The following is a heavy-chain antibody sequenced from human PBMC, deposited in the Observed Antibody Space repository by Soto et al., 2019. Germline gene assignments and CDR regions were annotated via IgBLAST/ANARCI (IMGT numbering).Heavy chain of an antibody. D-gene: IGHD3-3*01. Sequence: ASVKVSCKASGYTFTSYGISWVRQAPGQGLEWMGWISAYNGNTNYAQKLQGRVTMTTDTSTSTAYMELRSLRSDDAAVYYCARRDLKRTIFGVVILYGMDVWGQGTTVTVSS. J-gene: IGHJ6*02. CDR3: ARRDLKRTIFGVVILYGMDV. V-gene: IGHV1-18*01. CDR2: ISAYNGNT. CDR1: GYTFTSYG.